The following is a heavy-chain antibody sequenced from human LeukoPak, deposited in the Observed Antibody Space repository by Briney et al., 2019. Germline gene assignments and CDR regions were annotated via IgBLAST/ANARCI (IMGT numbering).Heavy chain of an antibody. Sequence: PGGSLRLSCAASGFTFDAYAIHWVRQAPGKGLEWVSGISWDGGIIGSADSVKDRFTISRDNAENSLYPQMNNLKADDTALYYCTRPRLNFWFGEFDCRGQGTLVTVSS. J-gene: IGHJ4*02. D-gene: IGHD3-10*01. V-gene: IGHV3-9*01. CDR2: ISWDGGII. CDR3: TRPRLNFWFGEFDC. CDR1: GFTFDAYA.